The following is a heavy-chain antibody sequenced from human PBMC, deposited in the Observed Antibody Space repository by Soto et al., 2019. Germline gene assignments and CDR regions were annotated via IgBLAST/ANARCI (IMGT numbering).Heavy chain of an antibody. J-gene: IGHJ4*02. D-gene: IGHD2-15*01. V-gene: IGHV4-59*01. CDR2: VYYSGYT. Sequence: SETLSLTCTVSGASFSSYYWSWIRQPPGKGLEWIGYVYYSGYTNYNPSLRSRVAMSVDTSKNQFSLKLTSVTAADTAVYYCARDAPDCSSGTCYSAYFDLWGQGTLVTLSS. CDR1: GASFSSYY. CDR3: ARDAPDCSSGTCYSAYFDL.